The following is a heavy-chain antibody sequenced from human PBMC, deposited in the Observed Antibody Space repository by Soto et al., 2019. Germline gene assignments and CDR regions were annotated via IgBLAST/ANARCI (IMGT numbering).Heavy chain of an antibody. CDR2: IYYSGST. CDR3: ARLATIFPPYYFDY. J-gene: IGHJ4*02. D-gene: IGHD5-12*01. V-gene: IGHV4-39*01. Sequence: PSETLSLTCTVSGGSISSSSDYWGWIRQPPGKGLEWIGSIYYSGSTYYNPSLKSRVTISVDTSKNQFSLKLSSVTAADTAVYYCARLATIFPPYYFDYWGQGTLVTVSS. CDR1: GGSISSSSDY.